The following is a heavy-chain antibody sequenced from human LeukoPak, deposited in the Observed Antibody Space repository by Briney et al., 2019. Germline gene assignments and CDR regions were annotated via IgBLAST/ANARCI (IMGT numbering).Heavy chain of an antibody. J-gene: IGHJ5*02. CDR3: ARDRDDYSKYGWFDH. V-gene: IGHV4-61*02. Sequence: SETLSFTCTVSGGSISSGSYYWSWIRQPAGKGLEWIGRIYTSGSTNYNPSLKSRVTISVDTSKNQFSLKLSSVTAADTAVYYCARDRDDYSKYGWFDHWGQGTLVTVSS. CDR1: GGSISSGSYY. D-gene: IGHD4-11*01. CDR2: IYTSGST.